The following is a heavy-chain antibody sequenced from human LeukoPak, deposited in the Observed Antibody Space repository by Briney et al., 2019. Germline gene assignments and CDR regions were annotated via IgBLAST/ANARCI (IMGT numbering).Heavy chain of an antibody. V-gene: IGHV3-74*01. J-gene: IGHJ4*02. CDR3: ARGVPYASWSGPHYSGY. D-gene: IGHD3-3*01. CDR1: GFTFNSYW. Sequence: PGGSLRLSCAASGFTFNSYWMYWVRQAPGKGLVWVSRISTDGRTTTYADSVKGRFIISRDNAKNTLYLQMNSLRVEDTAVYYCARGVPYASWSGPHYSGYWGQGTLVTVSS. CDR2: ISTDGRTT.